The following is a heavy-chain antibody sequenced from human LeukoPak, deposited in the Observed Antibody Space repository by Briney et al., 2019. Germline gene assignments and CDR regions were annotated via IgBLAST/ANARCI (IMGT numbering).Heavy chain of an antibody. D-gene: IGHD3-16*01. J-gene: IGHJ3*02. CDR1: GGSFSGYY. CDR3: ARAGGLWLTSLQEAFDI. Sequence: KPSETLSLTCAVYGGSFSGYYWSWIRQHPGKGLEWIGYIYYSGSTYYNPSLKSRVTISVDRSKNQFSLKLSSVTAADTAVYYCARAGGLWLTSLQEAFDIWGQGTMVTVSS. CDR2: IYYSGST. V-gene: IGHV4-34*01.